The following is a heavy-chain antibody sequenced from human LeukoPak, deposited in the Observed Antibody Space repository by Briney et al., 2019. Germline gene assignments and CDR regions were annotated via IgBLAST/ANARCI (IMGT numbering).Heavy chain of an antibody. CDR3: ARLSGVLWFGELGWFDP. J-gene: IGHJ5*02. Sequence: GESLKTSCKGSGYSFTSYWIGWVRQMPGKGLEWMGIIYPGDSDTRYSPSFQGQVTISADKSISTAYLQWSSLKASDTAMYYCARLSGVLWFGELGWFDPWGQGTLVTVSS. V-gene: IGHV5-51*01. CDR1: GYSFTSYW. CDR2: IYPGDSDT. D-gene: IGHD3-10*01.